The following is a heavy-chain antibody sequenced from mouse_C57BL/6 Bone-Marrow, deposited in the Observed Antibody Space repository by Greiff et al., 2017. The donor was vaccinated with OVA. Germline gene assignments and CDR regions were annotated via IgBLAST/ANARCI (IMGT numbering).Heavy chain of an antibody. CDR3: ERGGASPFAY. Sequence: VQLKESGPELVKPGASVKISCKASGYSFTGYYMNWVKQSPEKSLEWIGEINPSTGGTPYNQKFKAKATLTVDKSSSTAYMQLKSLTSEDSAVYCCERGGASPFAYWGQGTLVTVSA. D-gene: IGHD1-1*02. CDR2: INPSTGGT. J-gene: IGHJ3*01. V-gene: IGHV1-42*01. CDR1: GYSFTGYY.